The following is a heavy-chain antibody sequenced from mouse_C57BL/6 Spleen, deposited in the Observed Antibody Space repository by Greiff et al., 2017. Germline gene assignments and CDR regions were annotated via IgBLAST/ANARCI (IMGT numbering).Heavy chain of an antibody. CDR2: IYPGDSYT. D-gene: IGHD2-13*01. V-gene: IGHV1-80*01. CDR3: AGSYYGDLWFAD. CDR1: GYAFSSYW. Sequence: QVQLQQPGAELVMPGASVEISCKASGYAFSSYWMHWVKQRPGKGLEWIGQIYPGDSYTNYNGKFKGKSTLTVDKSSSTAYMQLSSLTSEDSAVYFCAGSYYGDLWFADWGKGTLVTVSA. J-gene: IGHJ3*01.